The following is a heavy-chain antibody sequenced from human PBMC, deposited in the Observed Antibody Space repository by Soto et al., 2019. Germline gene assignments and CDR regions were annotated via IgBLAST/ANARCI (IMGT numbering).Heavy chain of an antibody. CDR3: ARDTATVVTRGGMDV. CDR2: ISSSSSTI. CDR1: GFTFSSYS. Sequence: EVQLVESGGGLVQPGGSLRPSCAASGFTFSSYSMNWVRQAPGKGLEWVSYISSSSSTIYYADSVKGRFTISRDNAKNSLYLQMNSLRAEDTAVYYCARDTATVVTRGGMDVWGQGTTVTVSS. D-gene: IGHD4-17*01. J-gene: IGHJ6*02. V-gene: IGHV3-48*01.